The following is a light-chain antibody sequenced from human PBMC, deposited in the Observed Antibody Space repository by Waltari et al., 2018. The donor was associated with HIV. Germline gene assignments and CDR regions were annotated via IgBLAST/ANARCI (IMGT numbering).Light chain of an antibody. CDR1: NSGIKS. CDR3: QVWDSSSDLNWV. J-gene: IGLJ3*02. CDR2: DDS. Sequence: SYVLTQPPSVSVAPGKTARITCGGHNSGIKSVHWYQQKPGQAPVLVIYDDSDRPSGIPERFSGSNSGNTATLTISMVEAGDEADYYCQVWDSSSDLNWVFGGGTKLTVL. V-gene: IGLV3-21*04.